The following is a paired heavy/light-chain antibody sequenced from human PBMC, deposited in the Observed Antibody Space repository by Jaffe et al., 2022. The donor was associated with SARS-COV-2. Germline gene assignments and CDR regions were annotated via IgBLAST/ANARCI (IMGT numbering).Light chain of an antibody. J-gene: IGLJ2*01. Sequence: QSVLTQPPSVSAAPGQKVTISCSGSSSNIGSNYVSWYRQVPGTAPKLLIYDNNKRPSGIPDRFSGSKSGTSATLGITGLQTGDEADYYCGTWDGSLSAVLFGGGTKLTVL. V-gene: IGLV1-51*01. CDR3: GTWDGSLSAVL. CDR2: DNN. CDR1: SSNIGSNY.
Heavy chain of an antibody. CDR3: AATLEVVGAEGDLEH. V-gene: IGHV1-24*01. J-gene: IGHJ1*01. D-gene: IGHD1-26*01. CDR2: FDREDGKR. CDR1: GYTLTELS. Sequence: QVQLVQSGAEVKKPGASVKVSCKVSGYTLTELSMHWVRQAPGKGLEWVGGFDREDGKRFYAQKFQRRVSMSEDTSTDTAYMELSSLRYDDTAVYYCAATLEVVGAEGDLEHWGQGTLVSVSS.